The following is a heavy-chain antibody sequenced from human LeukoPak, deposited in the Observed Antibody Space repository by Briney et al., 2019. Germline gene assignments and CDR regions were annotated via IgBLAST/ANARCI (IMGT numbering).Heavy chain of an antibody. D-gene: IGHD3-10*01. CDR3: AREYTMVRGVITENWFDP. CDR1: GYTFTSYD. CDR2: MNPNSGNT. J-gene: IGHJ5*02. V-gene: IGHV1-8*01. Sequence: GASVKVSCKASGYTFTSYDINWVRQATGQGLEWMGWMNPNSGNTGYAQKFQGRVTMTRNTSISTAYMELSSLRSEDTAVYHCAREYTMVRGVITENWFDPWGQGTLVTVSS.